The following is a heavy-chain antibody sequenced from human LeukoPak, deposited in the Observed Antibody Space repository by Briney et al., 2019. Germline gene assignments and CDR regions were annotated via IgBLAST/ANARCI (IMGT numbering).Heavy chain of an antibody. CDR3: ARDLARWEMATIFPYYMDV. Sequence: GASVKVSCKASGGTFSSYAISWVRQAPGQGLEWMGGIIPIFGTANYAQKFQGRVTITTDESTSTAYMELSSLRSEDTAVYYCARDLARWEMATIFPYYMDVWGKGTTVPVSS. J-gene: IGHJ6*03. V-gene: IGHV1-69*05. D-gene: IGHD5-24*01. CDR1: GGTFSSYA. CDR2: IIPIFGTA.